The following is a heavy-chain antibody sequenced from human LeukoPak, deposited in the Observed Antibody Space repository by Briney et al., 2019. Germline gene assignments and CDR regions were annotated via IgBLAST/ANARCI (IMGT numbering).Heavy chain of an antibody. CDR3: ARDAGKYYYGSGSYSFGELI. D-gene: IGHD3-10*01. J-gene: IGHJ4*02. CDR2: ISSSSSYI. Sequence: GGSLRLSCAASGFTFSSYSMNWVRQAPGKGLEWVSSISSSSSYIYYADSVKGRFTISRDNAKNSLYLQMNSLRAEDTAVYYCARDAGKYYYGSGSYSFGELIWGQGTLVNVSS. CDR1: GFTFSSYS. V-gene: IGHV3-21*01.